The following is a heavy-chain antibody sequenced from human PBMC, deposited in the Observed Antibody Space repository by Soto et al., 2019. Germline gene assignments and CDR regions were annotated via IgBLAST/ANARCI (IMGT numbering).Heavy chain of an antibody. CDR3: ARSRTSGGNSFDC. Sequence: LGESLKISCKGSGYTFTSYWIGWVRQMPGSGLEWMGIIYPGDSEPRYSPSFQGQVTISADKSISTSYLQWSSLKASDPAIYYCARSRTSGGNSFDCCDQPPLVTVSS. J-gene: IGHJ4*02. V-gene: IGHV5-51*01. CDR2: IYPGDSEP. D-gene: IGHD2-15*01. CDR1: GYTFTSYW.